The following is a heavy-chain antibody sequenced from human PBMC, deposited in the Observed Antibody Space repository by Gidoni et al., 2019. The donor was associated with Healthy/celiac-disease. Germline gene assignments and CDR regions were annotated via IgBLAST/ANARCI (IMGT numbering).Heavy chain of an antibody. CDR3: AREDFEVAATFFDY. D-gene: IGHD2-15*01. J-gene: IGHJ4*02. CDR2: INHSGST. V-gene: IGHV4-34*01. Sequence: QVQLQQWGAGLLKPSETLSLTCAVYGGSFSGYYWSWIRQPPGKGLEWIGEINHSGSTNYNPSLKSRVTISVDTSKNQFSLKLSSVTAADTAVYYCAREDFEVAATFFDYWGQGTLVTVSS. CDR1: GGSFSGYY.